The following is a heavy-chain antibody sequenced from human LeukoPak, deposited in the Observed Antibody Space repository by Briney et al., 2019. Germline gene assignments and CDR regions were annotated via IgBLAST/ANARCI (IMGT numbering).Heavy chain of an antibody. J-gene: IGHJ3*02. CDR2: IYYSGST. D-gene: IGHD3-22*01. CDR1: GGSISSGDYY. V-gene: IGHV4-31*03. CDR3: ARADSSGYLDAFDI. Sequence: SQTLSLTCTVSGGSISSGDYYWSWIRQHPGKGLEWIGYIYYSGSTYYNSSLKSRVTISVDTSKNQFSLKLSSVTAADTAVYYCARADSSGYLDAFDIWGQGTMVTVSS.